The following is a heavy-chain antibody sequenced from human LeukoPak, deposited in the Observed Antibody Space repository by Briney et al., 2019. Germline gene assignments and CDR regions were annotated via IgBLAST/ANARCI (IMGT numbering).Heavy chain of an antibody. Sequence: PGGSLRLSCAASGFTFSNYGMSWVRQAPGKGLEWVSGMSGSGGSTYYADSVKGRFTISRDNSKNTLYLQMNSLRAEDTAVYYCANLFGHSWELPPAFDYWGQGTLVTVSS. CDR2: MSGSGGST. J-gene: IGHJ4*02. CDR1: GFTFSNYG. V-gene: IGHV3-23*01. CDR3: ANLFGHSWELPPAFDY. D-gene: IGHD1-26*01.